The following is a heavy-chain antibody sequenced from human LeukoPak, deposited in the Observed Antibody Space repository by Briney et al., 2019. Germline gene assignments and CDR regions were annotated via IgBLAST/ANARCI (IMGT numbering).Heavy chain of an antibody. CDR3: ASGYDYARDAFDI. J-gene: IGHJ3*02. CDR2: INHSGST. V-gene: IGHV4-34*01. D-gene: IGHD5-12*01. CDR1: GGSFSGYY. Sequence: SETLSLTCAVYGGSFSGYYWSWIRQPPGKGLEWIGEINHSGSTNYNPSLKSRVTISVDTSKNQFSLKLSSVTAADTAVYYCASGYDYARDAFDIWGQGTMVTVSS.